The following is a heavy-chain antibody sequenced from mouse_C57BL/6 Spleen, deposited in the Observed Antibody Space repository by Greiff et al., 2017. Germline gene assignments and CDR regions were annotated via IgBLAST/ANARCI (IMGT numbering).Heavy chain of an antibody. D-gene: IGHD3-2*02. CDR1: GYTFTDYY. Sequence: VQLQQSGPELVKPGASVKISCKASGYTFTDYYMNWVKQSHGKSLEWIGDINPNNGGTSYNQKFKGKATLTVDKSSSTAYMELRSLTSEDSAVYYCARPAQDPYFDVWGTGTTVTVSS. V-gene: IGHV1-26*01. CDR3: ARPAQDPYFDV. CDR2: INPNNGGT. J-gene: IGHJ1*03.